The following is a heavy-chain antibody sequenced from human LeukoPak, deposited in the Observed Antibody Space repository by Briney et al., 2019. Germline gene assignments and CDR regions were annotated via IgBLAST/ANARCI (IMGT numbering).Heavy chain of an antibody. CDR1: GFRFDDYG. CDR2: MNWNGAAT. Sequence: GGSLRLSCAASGFRFDDYGMSWVRRAPGKGLEWVSGMNWNGAATGYADSVKGRFSMSRDNARKPVYLQMNSLRAEDTALYYCAKDISVQLERPWFDPWGQGTLVTVSS. D-gene: IGHD1-1*01. V-gene: IGHV3-20*04. CDR3: AKDISVQLERPWFDP. J-gene: IGHJ5*02.